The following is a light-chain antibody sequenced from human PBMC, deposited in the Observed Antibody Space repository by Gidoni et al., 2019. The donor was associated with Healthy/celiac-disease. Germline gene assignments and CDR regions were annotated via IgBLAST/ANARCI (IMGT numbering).Light chain of an antibody. Sequence: VLTQSPATLSLSPGERATLSCRASQSVSSYLAWYQQKPGQAPRLLIYDAANRATGIPARCSGSGSGTDVTLTISSLEPEDFAVYYCQQRSNWPTLTFGGGTKVEIK. J-gene: IGKJ4*01. V-gene: IGKV3-11*01. CDR1: QSVSSY. CDR3: QQRSNWPTLT. CDR2: DAA.